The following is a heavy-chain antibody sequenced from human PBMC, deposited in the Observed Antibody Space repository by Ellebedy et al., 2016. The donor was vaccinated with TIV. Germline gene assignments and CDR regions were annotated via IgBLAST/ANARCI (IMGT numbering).Heavy chain of an antibody. J-gene: IGHJ3*02. V-gene: IGHV6-1*01. Sequence: PSETLSLTCVISGDSVSSNSGAWNWIRQSPSRGLEWLGRAYYRSRWYYDYAVSVKSRITISPDTSRNQFSLHLNSVTPEDTAMYYCTGRLAAADTKDAFAIWGQGTMVSVSS. CDR1: GDSVSSNSGA. CDR2: AYYRSRWYY. D-gene: IGHD6-13*01. CDR3: TGRLAAADTKDAFAI.